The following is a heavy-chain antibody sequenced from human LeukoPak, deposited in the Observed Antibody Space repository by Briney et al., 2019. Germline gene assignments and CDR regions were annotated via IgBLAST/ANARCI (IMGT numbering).Heavy chain of an antibody. Sequence: GSLRLSCAASGFTFSSYEMNWVRQAPGKGLEWVSYISSSGSTIYYADSVKGRFTISRDNAKNSLYLQMNSLRAEDTAVYYCARARAIVVVPAAIEDWGQGTLVTVSS. CDR3: ARARAIVVVPAAIED. V-gene: IGHV3-48*03. CDR2: ISSSGSTI. D-gene: IGHD2-2*01. J-gene: IGHJ4*02. CDR1: GFTFSSYE.